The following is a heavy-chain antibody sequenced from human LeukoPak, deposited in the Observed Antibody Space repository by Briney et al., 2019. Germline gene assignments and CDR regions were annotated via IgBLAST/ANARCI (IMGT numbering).Heavy chain of an antibody. D-gene: IGHD3-10*01. CDR2: IDPNSGGT. J-gene: IGHJ4*02. CDR3: AREYYYGSGNYYNWIDY. CDR1: GYTFTGYY. V-gene: IGHV1-2*02. Sequence: ASVKVSCKASGYTFTGYYMHWVRQAPGQGLEWMGWIDPNSGGTNYAQKFQGRVTMTRDTSISTAYMVLNRLRSGDTAVYYCAREYYYGSGNYYNWIDYWGQGTLVTVSS.